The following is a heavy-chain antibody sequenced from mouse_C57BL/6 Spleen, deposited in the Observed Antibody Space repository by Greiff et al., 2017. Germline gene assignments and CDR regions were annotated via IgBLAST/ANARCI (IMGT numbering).Heavy chain of an antibody. CDR2: IWSDGST. CDR3: ARHALYGTYAMDY. J-gene: IGHJ4*01. CDR1: GFSLTSYG. D-gene: IGHD1-1*01. Sequence: VKLQESGPGLVAPSQSLSITCTVSGFSLTSYGVHWVRQPPGKGLEWLVVIWSDGSTTYNSALKSRLSISKDNSKSQVFLKMNSLQTDDTAMYYCARHALYGTYAMDYWGQGTSVTVSS. V-gene: IGHV2-6-1*01.